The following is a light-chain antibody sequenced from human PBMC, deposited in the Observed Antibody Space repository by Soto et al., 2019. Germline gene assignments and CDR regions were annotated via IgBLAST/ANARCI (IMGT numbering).Light chain of an antibody. V-gene: IGKV1-17*01. Sequence: DIPMTQSPSSLSASVGDRVTITCRASQAIRNDVGWYQQKPGKAPKRLISAASSLQSGVPSRFSGSGSGTEFTLTISSLQPEDLETYYCLQHNSYPYTFGQGTKLEIK. CDR2: AAS. CDR3: LQHNSYPYT. CDR1: QAIRND. J-gene: IGKJ2*01.